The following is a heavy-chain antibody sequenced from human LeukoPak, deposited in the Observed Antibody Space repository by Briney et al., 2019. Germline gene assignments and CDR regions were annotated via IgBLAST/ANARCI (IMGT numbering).Heavy chain of an antibody. CDR2: IYPGDSDT. D-gene: IGHD2-21*02. CDR3: ARVKVVVTTPNYFDF. J-gene: IGHJ4*02. CDR1: GYSFSNYW. V-gene: IGHV5-51*01. Sequence: GESLKISCKSSGYSFSNYWIGWVRQMPGKGLEWMAIIYPGDSDTRYGPSFQGQVTISADKSISTAYQQWSSLKASDTAIYYCARVKVVVTTPNYFDFWGQGTLVTVSS.